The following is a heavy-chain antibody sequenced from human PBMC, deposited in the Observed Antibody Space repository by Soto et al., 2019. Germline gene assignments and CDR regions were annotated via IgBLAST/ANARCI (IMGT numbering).Heavy chain of an antibody. Sequence: PSETLSLTCTVSGGSISSGGYYWSWIRQHPGKGLEWIGYIYYSGSTYYNPSLKSRVTISVDTSKNQFSLKLSSVTAADTAVYYWVRDLTAAAGTFDPWGQGTLVPVSS. V-gene: IGHV4-31*03. D-gene: IGHD6-13*01. CDR2: IYYSGST. J-gene: IGHJ5*02. CDR1: GGSISSGGYY. CDR3: VRDLTAAAGTFDP.